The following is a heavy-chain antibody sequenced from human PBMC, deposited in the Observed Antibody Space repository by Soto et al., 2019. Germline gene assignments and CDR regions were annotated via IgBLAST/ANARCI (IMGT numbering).Heavy chain of an antibody. CDR1: GFTVSGYY. J-gene: IGHJ3*02. Sequence: AGGSLRLSCAASGFTVSGYYMAWIRQYPGKGLEWISYISSDSSDTNHADSVKGRFTISRDNAKNSLYLQMNSLRAEDTAVYFCATGQQVRMADIWGQGTMVTV. CDR2: ISSDSSDT. D-gene: IGHD6-13*01. CDR3: ATGQQVRMADI. V-gene: IGHV3-11*03.